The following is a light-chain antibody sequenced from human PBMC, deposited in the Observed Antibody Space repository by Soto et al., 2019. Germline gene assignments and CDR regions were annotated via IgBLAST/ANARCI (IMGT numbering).Light chain of an antibody. J-gene: IGLJ1*01. CDR3: ATWADGLNSYV. CDR2: RNN. CDR1: SSNIGSNY. Sequence: QSVLTQPPSASGTPGQRVTISCSGSSSNIGSNYVYWYHQLPGTAPKLVIYRNNQRPSGVPDRFSGSKSGTSASLAISGLQSEDEADYYCATWADGLNSYVFGTGTKLTVL. V-gene: IGLV1-47*01.